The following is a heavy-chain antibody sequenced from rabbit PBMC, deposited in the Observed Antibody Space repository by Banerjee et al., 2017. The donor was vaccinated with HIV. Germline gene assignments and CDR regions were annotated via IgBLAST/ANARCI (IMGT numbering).Heavy chain of an antibody. CDR2: IYGGSSGST. J-gene: IGHJ4*01. CDR3: ARDYDGGGYVWDL. CDR1: GFTISSSYY. D-gene: IGHD8-1*01. Sequence: QSLEESGGGLVQPEGSLALTCKASGFTISSSYYMYWVRQAPGKGLEWIACIYGGSSGSTYYASWAKGRFSISKTSSTTVTLQMTSLTAADTATYFCARDYDGGGYVWDLWGQGTLVTVS. V-gene: IGHV1S40*01.